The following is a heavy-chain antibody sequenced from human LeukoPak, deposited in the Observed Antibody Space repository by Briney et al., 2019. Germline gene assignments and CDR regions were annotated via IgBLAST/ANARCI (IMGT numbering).Heavy chain of an antibody. D-gene: IGHD6-13*01. CDR2: ISSSTTYI. Sequence: PGRSLRLSCAASGFTFSSYSMHWVRQAPGKGLEWVSSISSSTTYIYYADSVKGRSTISRDNAKNSLYLQMNSLRAEDTAVYYCARDRYSGSCHDYWGQGTLVTVSS. CDR3: ARDRYSGSCHDY. CDR1: GFTFSSYS. J-gene: IGHJ4*02. V-gene: IGHV3-21*01.